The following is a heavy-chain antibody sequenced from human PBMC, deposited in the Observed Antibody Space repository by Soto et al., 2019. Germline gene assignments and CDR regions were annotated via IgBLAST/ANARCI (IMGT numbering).Heavy chain of an antibody. D-gene: IGHD3-10*01. Sequence: SETLSLTCTVSGGSISSGGYYWSWIRQHPGKGLEWIGYIYYSGSTYYNPSLKSRVTISVDTSKNQFSLKLSSVTAADTAVYYCARMWVRGYVYYYGMDVWGQGTTVTVSS. CDR1: GGSISSGGYY. J-gene: IGHJ6*02. V-gene: IGHV4-31*03. CDR2: IYYSGST. CDR3: ARMWVRGYVYYYGMDV.